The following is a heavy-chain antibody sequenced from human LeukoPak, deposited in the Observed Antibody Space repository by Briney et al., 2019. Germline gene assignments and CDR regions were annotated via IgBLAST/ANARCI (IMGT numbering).Heavy chain of an antibody. Sequence: SETLSLTCAVYGGSFSGYYWSWIRQPPGKGLEWIGEINHSGSTYYNPSLKSRVTISVDTSKNQFSLKLTSVTAADTAVYYCARDRPNVDSTGYYSRHDAFDIWGQGTMVTVSS. D-gene: IGHD3-22*01. V-gene: IGHV4-34*01. CDR2: INHSGST. CDR3: ARDRPNVDSTGYYSRHDAFDI. J-gene: IGHJ3*02. CDR1: GGSFSGYY.